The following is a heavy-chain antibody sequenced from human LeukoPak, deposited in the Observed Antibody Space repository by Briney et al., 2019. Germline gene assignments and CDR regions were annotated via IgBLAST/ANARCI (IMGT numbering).Heavy chain of an antibody. CDR3: ARGGTGYFDY. D-gene: IGHD1-1*01. CDR2: IYYSGST. V-gene: IGHV4-59*01. Sequence: SETLSLTCTVSGGSISSYYWSWIRQPPGKGLEWIGNIYYSGSTNYNPSLKSRVTISVDTPKNQFSLKLNSVTAADTAVYYCARGGTGYFDYWGQGTLVTVSS. J-gene: IGHJ4*02. CDR1: GGSISSYY.